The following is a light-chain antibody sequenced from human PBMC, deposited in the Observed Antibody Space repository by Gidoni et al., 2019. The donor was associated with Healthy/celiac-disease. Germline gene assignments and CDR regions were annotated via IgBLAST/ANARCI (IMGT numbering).Light chain of an antibody. CDR3: MQADA. V-gene: IGKV2-28*01. CDR1: QSLLHSNGYNY. Sequence: DIVMTHSPLSLPVTPGEPASISCRSSQSLLHSNGYNYLDWYLQKPGQSPQLLIYLGSNRASGVPDRFSGSGSGTDFTLKISRVEAEDVGVYYCMQADAFGQGTKLEIK. J-gene: IGKJ2*01. CDR2: LGS.